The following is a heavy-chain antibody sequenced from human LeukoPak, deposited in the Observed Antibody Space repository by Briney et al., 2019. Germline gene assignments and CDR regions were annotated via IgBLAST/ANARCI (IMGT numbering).Heavy chain of an antibody. D-gene: IGHD2-15*01. CDR2: INHSGST. Sequence: SETLSLTCAVYGGSFSGYYWSWIRQPPGKGLEWIGEINHSGSTNYNPSLKSRATMSVDKSKNQFSLKLNSVTAADTAVYYCARDVGSRSPGYWGQGTPVIVSS. CDR1: GGSFSGYY. J-gene: IGHJ4*02. V-gene: IGHV4-34*01. CDR3: ARDVGSRSPGY.